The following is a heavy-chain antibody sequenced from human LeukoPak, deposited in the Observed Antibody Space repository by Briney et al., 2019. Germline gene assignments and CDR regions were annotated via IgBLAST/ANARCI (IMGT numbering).Heavy chain of an antibody. J-gene: IGHJ6*03. CDR2: IIPIFGTA. CDR1: GGTFSSYA. V-gene: IGHV1-69*05. D-gene: IGHD2-2*01. CDR3: ARHPRCSSTGCYAVRDYYYNYYMDV. Sequence: GASVKVSCKASGGTFSSYAISWVRQAPGQGLEWMGGIIPIFGTANYAQRFQGRVTITTDESTSTAYMELSSLISEDTAVYYCARHPRCSSTGCYAVRDYYYNYYMDVWGKGTTVTVSS.